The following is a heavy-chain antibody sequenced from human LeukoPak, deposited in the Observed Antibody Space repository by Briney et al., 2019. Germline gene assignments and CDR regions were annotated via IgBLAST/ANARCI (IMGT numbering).Heavy chain of an antibody. J-gene: IGHJ4*02. CDR2: IGAYNGNT. CDR1: EYTFTRYG. Sequence: ASVTVSCTASEYTFTRYGISWVRQAPGQGLEWMGWIGAYNGNTKYAQKLQGRVTMTTDTSTNTAYMELRSLRSDDTAVYYCARSYSSTSLDYWGQGTLVTVSS. V-gene: IGHV1-18*01. D-gene: IGHD6-6*01. CDR3: ARSYSSTSLDY.